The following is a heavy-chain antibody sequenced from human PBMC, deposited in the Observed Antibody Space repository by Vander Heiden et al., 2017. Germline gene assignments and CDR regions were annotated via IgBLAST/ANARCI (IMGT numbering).Heavy chain of an antibody. D-gene: IGHD6-6*01. CDR1: GFTFRSFG. CDR3: AIDLSRRSSSRYFDY. Sequence: QVQLVESGGGVVQPGRSLRLSCAASGFTFRSFGMTWVRQAPGKGLEWVAVIWYDGSNKYYADSVKGRFTISRDNSKNTLYLQMNSLRAEDTAVYYCAIDLSRRSSSRYFDYWGQGTLVTVSS. J-gene: IGHJ4*02. CDR2: IWYDGSNK. V-gene: IGHV3-33*01.